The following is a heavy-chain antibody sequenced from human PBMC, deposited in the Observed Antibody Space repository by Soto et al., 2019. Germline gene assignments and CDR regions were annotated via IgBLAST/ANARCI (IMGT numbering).Heavy chain of an antibody. Sequence: NVSCKASGYTFSDYYIHWVRQAPGQGLEWMGWINPNSGGTKYAPKFQGGVTMTRDTSITTAYMELSRLRSGDTAVYYCAREPATAKPEGVDFWGQGTLVTVSS. V-gene: IGHV1-2*02. J-gene: IGHJ4*02. CDR2: INPNSGGT. CDR1: GYTFSDYY. CDR3: AREPATAKPEGVDF. D-gene: IGHD1-1*01.